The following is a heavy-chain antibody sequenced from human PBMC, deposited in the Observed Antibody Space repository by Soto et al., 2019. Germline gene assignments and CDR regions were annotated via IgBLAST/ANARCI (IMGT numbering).Heavy chain of an antibody. Sequence: QVHLVQSGAEVKRPGSSVKVSCQTSGGTFRTYTINWVRQAPGQGLEWMGRIIPILDVANYAQKIQGRVTITADKTTSTAHMELRSLRSEDTAVSDCARSIQEDIGAAGPKDVWFDPWGQGTLVTVSS. J-gene: IGHJ5*02. CDR1: GGTFRTYT. CDR2: IIPILDVA. V-gene: IGHV1-69*02. D-gene: IGHD6-25*01. CDR3: ARSIQEDIGAAGPKDVWFDP.